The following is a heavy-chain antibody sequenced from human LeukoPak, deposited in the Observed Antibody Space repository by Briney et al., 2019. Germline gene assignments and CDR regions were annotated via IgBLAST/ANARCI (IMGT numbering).Heavy chain of an antibody. V-gene: IGHV3-15*01. CDR1: GFTFSNAW. Sequence: GGSLRLSCAASGFTFSNAWMSCVRQAPGKGLEWVGSIKSKTDGGTTDYAAPVKGRFTISRDDSKNTLYLQMNSLKTEDTDVYYCTTVDDFGYWGQGTLVTVSS. J-gene: IGHJ4*02. CDR2: IKSKTDGGTT. CDR3: TTVDDFGY.